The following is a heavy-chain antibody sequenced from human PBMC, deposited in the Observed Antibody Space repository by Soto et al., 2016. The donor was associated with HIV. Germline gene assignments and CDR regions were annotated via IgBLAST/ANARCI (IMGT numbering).Heavy chain of an antibody. Sequence: VQLQESGPGLVKPSETLSLTCTVSGGSISSYYRSWIRQPPGKGLEWIGYIYYSGSTNYNPSLKSRVTISVDTSKNQFSLKLSSVTAADTAVYYCARVMVGNLIDYWGQGTLVTVSS. CDR1: GGSISSYY. CDR2: IYYSGST. D-gene: IGHD1-26*01. CDR3: ARVMVGNLIDY. J-gene: IGHJ4*02. V-gene: IGHV4-59*01.